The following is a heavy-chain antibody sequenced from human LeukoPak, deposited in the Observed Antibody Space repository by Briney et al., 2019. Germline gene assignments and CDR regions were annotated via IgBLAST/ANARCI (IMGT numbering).Heavy chain of an antibody. J-gene: IGHJ4*02. CDR3: ARDAVRRDGYPGAFDY. CDR1: GFTFSSYA. D-gene: IGHD5-24*01. CDR2: ISYDGSNK. V-gene: IGHV3-30-3*01. Sequence: PGRSLRLSCAASGFTFSSYAMHWVRQAPGKGLEWVAVISYDGSNKYYADSVKGRFTISRDNSKNTLYLQMNSLRAEDTAVYYYARDAVRRDGYPGAFDYWGQGTLVTVSS.